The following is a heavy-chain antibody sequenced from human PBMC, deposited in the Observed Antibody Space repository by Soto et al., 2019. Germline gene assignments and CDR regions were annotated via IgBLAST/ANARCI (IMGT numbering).Heavy chain of an antibody. CDR2: ISYDGNNE. Sequence: GGSLRLSCVASGFTFSRFSLHWVRQAPDKGLKWVADISYDGNNEYYADFAKGRFTISRDNSKNTLYLQMNSLTAEDTAVYYCARSQGEQQLVDAFDVWGQGTTVTVSS. CDR3: ARSQGEQQLVDAFDV. D-gene: IGHD2-2*01. CDR1: GFTFSRFS. J-gene: IGHJ6*02. V-gene: IGHV3-30-3*01.